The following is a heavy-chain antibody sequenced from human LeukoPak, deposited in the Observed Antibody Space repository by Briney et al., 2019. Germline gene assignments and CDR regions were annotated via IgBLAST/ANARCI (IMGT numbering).Heavy chain of an antibody. D-gene: IGHD6-19*01. CDR1: GYTFTSYY. J-gene: IGHJ4*02. CDR3: ARSTSAVAGTGPSEYYFDY. Sequence: ASVKVSCKASGYTFTSYYMHWVRQAPGQGLEWMGIINPSGGSTSYAQKFQGRVTMTRDTSTSTVYMELSSLRSEDTAVYYCARSTSAVAGTGPSEYYFDYWGQGTLVTVSS. V-gene: IGHV1-46*01. CDR2: INPSGGST.